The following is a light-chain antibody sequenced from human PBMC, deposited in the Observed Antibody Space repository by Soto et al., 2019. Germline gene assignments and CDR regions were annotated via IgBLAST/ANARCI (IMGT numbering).Light chain of an antibody. CDR1: QSVATY. CDR2: GAS. CDR3: QHYGYSPPYI. Sequence: EIVLTQSPGTLSLSPGERATLSCRASQSVATYLAWYQQKPGQPPRLLIYGASSRPTGIPDRFSGSGSGTDFSLTISRLEPDDFAVYYCQHYGYSPPYIFGQGTKLEIK. J-gene: IGKJ2*01. V-gene: IGKV3-20*01.